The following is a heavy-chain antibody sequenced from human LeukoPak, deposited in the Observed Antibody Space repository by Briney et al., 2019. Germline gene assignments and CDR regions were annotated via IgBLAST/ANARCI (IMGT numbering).Heavy chain of an antibody. D-gene: IGHD3-3*01. CDR3: ARDFLPTIFSHMDV. V-gene: IGHV3-66*01. CDR1: GFTVSSNY. Sequence: GGSLRLSCAASGFTVSSNYMSWVRQAPGKGLEWVSVIYSGGSTYYADSVKGRFTISRDNSKNTLYLQMNSLRAEDTAVYYCARDFLPTIFSHMDVWGKGTTVTVSS. CDR2: IYSGGST. J-gene: IGHJ6*03.